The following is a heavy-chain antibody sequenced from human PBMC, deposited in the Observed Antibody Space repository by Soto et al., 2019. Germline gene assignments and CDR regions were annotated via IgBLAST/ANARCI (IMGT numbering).Heavy chain of an antibody. V-gene: IGHV3-30*18. Sequence: GGSLRLSCAASGFTFSSYGMHWVRQAPGKGLEWVAVISYDGSNKYYADSVKGRFTISRDNSKNTLYLQMNSLRAEDTAVYYCAKDLWFGETKYPSFDYWGQGTLVTISS. J-gene: IGHJ4*02. D-gene: IGHD3-10*01. CDR3: AKDLWFGETKYPSFDY. CDR2: ISYDGSNK. CDR1: GFTFSSYG.